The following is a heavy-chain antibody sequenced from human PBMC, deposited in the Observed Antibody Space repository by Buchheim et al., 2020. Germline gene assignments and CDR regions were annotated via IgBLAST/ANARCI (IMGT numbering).Heavy chain of an antibody. CDR1: GFDFSNYA. CDR3: ARDPNGSFDY. Sequence: EVQILESGGGLVQPGGSLRLSCAASGFDFSNYAMSWVRQGPGKGLEWVSTITGGGVTTNYADSAKGRFTISRDNSKNMLYLQMSNLRAEDTALYYCARDPNGSFDYWGQGTL. J-gene: IGHJ4*02. D-gene: IGHD1-26*01. CDR2: ITGGGVTT. V-gene: IGHV3-23*01.